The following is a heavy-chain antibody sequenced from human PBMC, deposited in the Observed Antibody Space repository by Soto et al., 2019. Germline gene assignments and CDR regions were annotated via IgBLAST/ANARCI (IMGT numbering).Heavy chain of an antibody. CDR1: GFTFDDYA. CDR2: ISWNSGSI. CDR3: AKFGDEVAY. Sequence: EVQLVESGGGLVQPGRSLRLSCAASGFTFDDYAMHWVRQAPGKGLEWVSGISWNSGSIGYADSVKGQFTISRDNAKNSLYLHMNSLRAEDTALYYCAKFGDEVAYWGQGTLVTVSS. J-gene: IGHJ4*02. D-gene: IGHD3-10*01. V-gene: IGHV3-9*01.